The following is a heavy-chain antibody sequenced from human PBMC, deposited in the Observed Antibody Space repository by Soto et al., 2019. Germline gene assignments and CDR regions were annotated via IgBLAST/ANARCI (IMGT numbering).Heavy chain of an antibody. D-gene: IGHD3-3*01. J-gene: IGHJ6*02. CDR2: INPNSGGT. V-gene: IGHV1-2*04. CDR1: GYTFTSYS. CDR3: ARAHYYDFWSGYYTKDYYYGMDV. Sequence: ASVKVSCKASGYTFTSYSMHWVRQAPGQGLEWMGWINPNSGGTNYAQKFQGWVTMTRDTSISTAYMELSRLRSDDTAVYYCARAHYYDFWSGYYTKDYYYGMDVWGQGTTVTVSS.